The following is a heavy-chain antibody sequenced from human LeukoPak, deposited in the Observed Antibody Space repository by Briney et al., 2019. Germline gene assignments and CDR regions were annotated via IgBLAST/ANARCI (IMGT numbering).Heavy chain of an antibody. D-gene: IGHD3-16*01. CDR2: IYHSGST. CDR1: GYSISSGYY. CDR3: ARVVSALYVDM. V-gene: IGHV4-38-2*01. Sequence: SETLSLTCAVSGYSISSGYYWGWIRQPPGKGLEWIGSIYHSGSTYYSPSLKSRVIISVDTSKNQFSLSLSSVIAADTAVYYCARVVSALYVDMWGQGTMVTVSS. J-gene: IGHJ3*02.